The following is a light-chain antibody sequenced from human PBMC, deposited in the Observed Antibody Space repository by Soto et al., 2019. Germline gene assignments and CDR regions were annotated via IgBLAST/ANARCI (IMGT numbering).Light chain of an antibody. CDR1: QGINFW. CDR3: QHHNGK. J-gene: IGKJ2*01. CDR2: EAS. V-gene: IGKV1-5*01. Sequence: DIQMTQSPSTLSASVGDRVTITCRASQGINFWLAWYQQKAGKAPNVLISEASNLQSGVPSRFSGSGSGTEFTLTISSLQPDDFATYYFQHHNGKFGQGTKVDIK.